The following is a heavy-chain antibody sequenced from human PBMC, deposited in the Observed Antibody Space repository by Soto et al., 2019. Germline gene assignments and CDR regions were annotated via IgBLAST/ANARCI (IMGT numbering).Heavy chain of an antibody. Sequence: SVKVSCKASGGTFSSYAISWVRQAPGQGLECMGGIIPIFGTANYAQKFQGRVTITADASTSTAYMELSSLRSEDTAVYYCTRLQVAALKHAFDIWGQGTMVTVSS. V-gene: IGHV1-69*13. CDR2: IIPIFGTA. J-gene: IGHJ3*02. D-gene: IGHD2-15*01. CDR3: TRLQVAALKHAFDI. CDR1: GGTFSSYA.